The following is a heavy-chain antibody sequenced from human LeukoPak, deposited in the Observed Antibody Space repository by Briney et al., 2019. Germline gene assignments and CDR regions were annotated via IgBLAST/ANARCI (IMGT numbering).Heavy chain of an antibody. D-gene: IGHD3-22*01. CDR1: GFIFSNYA. J-gene: IGHJ3*02. CDR3: AREGDDSSGFDAFDI. V-gene: IGHV3-23*01. CDR2: INPTGDNT. Sequence: GGSLRLSCAASGFIFSNYAMSWVRQAPGKGLEWVSAINPTGDNTHYADSVKGRFTISRDNSKNTLYLQMNSLRAEDTAVYYCAREGDDSSGFDAFDIWGQGTMVTVSS.